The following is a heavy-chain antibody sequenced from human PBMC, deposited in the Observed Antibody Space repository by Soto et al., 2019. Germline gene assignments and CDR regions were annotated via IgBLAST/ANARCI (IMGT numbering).Heavy chain of an antibody. CDR2: ISSSSSYT. D-gene: IGHD2-2*01. J-gene: IGHJ4*02. CDR1: GFTFSSYA. CDR3: ARDLGTYCSSTSCSMGDY. Sequence: GGSLRLSCAASGFTFSSYAMSWVRQAPGKGLEWVSYISSSSSYTNYADSVKGRFTISRDNAKNSLYLQMNSLRAEDTAVYYCARDLGTYCSSTSCSMGDYWGQGTLVTVSS. V-gene: IGHV3-21*05.